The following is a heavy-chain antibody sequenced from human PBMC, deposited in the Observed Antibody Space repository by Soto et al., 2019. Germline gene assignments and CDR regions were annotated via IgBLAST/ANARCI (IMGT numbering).Heavy chain of an antibody. Sequence: PGGSLRLSCAASGFTFSSYAMHWVRQAPGKGLEWVAVISYDGSNKYYADSVKGRFTISRDNSKNTLYLQMNSLRAEDTAVYYCAREGAAALRGMDVWGQGTTVTVYS. CDR3: AREGAAALRGMDV. CDR2: ISYDGSNK. D-gene: IGHD6-13*01. J-gene: IGHJ6*02. V-gene: IGHV3-30-3*01. CDR1: GFTFSSYA.